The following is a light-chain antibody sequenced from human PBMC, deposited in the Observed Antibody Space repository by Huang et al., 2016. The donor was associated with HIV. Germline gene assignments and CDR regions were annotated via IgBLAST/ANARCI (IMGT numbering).Light chain of an antibody. J-gene: IGKJ3*01. CDR3: QQYNNWPPEVT. V-gene: IGKV3-15*01. CDR1: QSISTY. CDR2: GAS. Sequence: EIVLTQSPATLSVSPGERATLSCRASQSISTYLAWYQHKPAQAPRLLIYGASTRSSGSPARVSGSGAGTEFTLTISSLQSEDFAVYYCQQYNNWPPEVTFGPGTKVDIK.